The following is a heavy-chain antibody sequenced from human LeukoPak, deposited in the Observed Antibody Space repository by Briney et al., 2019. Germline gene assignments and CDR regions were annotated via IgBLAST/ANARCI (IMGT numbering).Heavy chain of an antibody. Sequence: GASVKVSCKASGGTFSSYAISWVRQAPGQGLEWMGGIIPIFGTANYAQKFQGRVTITADESTSTAYMELSRLRSDDTAVYYCARAVQLWLPPPGYWGQGTLVTVSS. CDR1: GGTFSSYA. CDR3: ARAVQLWLPPPGY. J-gene: IGHJ4*02. V-gene: IGHV1-69*13. D-gene: IGHD5-18*01. CDR2: IIPIFGTA.